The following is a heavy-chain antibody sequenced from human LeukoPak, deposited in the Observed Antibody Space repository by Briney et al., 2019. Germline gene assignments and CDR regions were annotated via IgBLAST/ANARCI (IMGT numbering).Heavy chain of an antibody. CDR1: GFTFSSYA. V-gene: IGHV3-23*01. Sequence: PGGSLRLSCAASGFTFSSYAMSWVRQAPGKGLEWVSAISGSGGSTYYADSVKGRFTISRDNSKNTLYLQMNSLRAEDTAVYYCAKDLGATTFGVARSGWFDPWGQGTLVTVSS. D-gene: IGHD3-3*01. J-gene: IGHJ5*02. CDR2: ISGSGGST. CDR3: AKDLGATTFGVARSGWFDP.